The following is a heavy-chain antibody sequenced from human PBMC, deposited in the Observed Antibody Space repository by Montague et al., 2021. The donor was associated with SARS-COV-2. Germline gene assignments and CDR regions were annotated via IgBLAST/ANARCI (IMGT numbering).Heavy chain of an antibody. CDR1: GXSISSSSYY. V-gene: IGHV4-39*01. D-gene: IGHD2-2*01. CDR2: IYYSGST. CDR3: ARQGDQLLLEYWFDP. J-gene: IGHJ5*02. Sequence: SETLSLTCTVSGXSISSSSYYWGWIRQPPGKGLEWIGSIYYSGSTNYNPSLKSRVTISVDTSKNQFSLKLSSVTAADTAVYYCARQGDQLLLEYWFDPWGQGALVTVSS.